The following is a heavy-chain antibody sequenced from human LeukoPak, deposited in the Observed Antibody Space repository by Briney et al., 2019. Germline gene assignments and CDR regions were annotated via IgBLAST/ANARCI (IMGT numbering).Heavy chain of an antibody. CDR3: AKQAYGRSNYFDY. Sequence: TGGSLRLSCAASGFTFSSYAMSWVRQAPGKGLEWVSAISGSGGSTYYADPVKGRFTIFRDNSKNTLYLQMNSLRAEDTAVYYCAKQAYGRSNYFDYWGQGTLVTVSS. D-gene: IGHD3-10*01. J-gene: IGHJ4*02. CDR2: ISGSGGST. V-gene: IGHV3-23*01. CDR1: GFTFSSYA.